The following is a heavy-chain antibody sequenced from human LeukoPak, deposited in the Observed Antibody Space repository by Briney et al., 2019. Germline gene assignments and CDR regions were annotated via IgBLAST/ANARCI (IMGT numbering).Heavy chain of an antibody. CDR1: GGSISSSSYY. Sequence: SETLSLTCTVSGGSISSSSYYWGWIRQPPGKGLEWIGSIYYSGSTYYNPSLKSRVTISVDTSKNQFSLKLSSVTAADTAVYYCASRSIAARPGAFDIWGQGTMVTVSS. D-gene: IGHD6-6*01. CDR2: IYYSGST. V-gene: IGHV4-39*07. J-gene: IGHJ3*02. CDR3: ASRSIAARPGAFDI.